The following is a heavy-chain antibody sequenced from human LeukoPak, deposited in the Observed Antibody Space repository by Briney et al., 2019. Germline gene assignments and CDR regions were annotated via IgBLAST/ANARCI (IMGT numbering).Heavy chain of an antibody. CDR3: ARLFSSGWYDY. V-gene: IGHV3-48*04. CDR1: GFTFSSYS. Sequence: GGSLRLSCAASGFTFSSYSMNGVRQAPGKGLEWVSYISSSSSSIYYADSVKGRFTISRDNAKNSLYLQMNSLRAEDTAVYYCARLFSSGWYDYWGQGTLVTVSS. D-gene: IGHD6-19*01. CDR2: ISSSSSSI. J-gene: IGHJ4*02.